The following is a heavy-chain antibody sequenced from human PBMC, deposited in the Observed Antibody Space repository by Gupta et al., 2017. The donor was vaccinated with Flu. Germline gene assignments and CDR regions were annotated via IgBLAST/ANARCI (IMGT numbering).Heavy chain of an antibody. CDR2: ISDSGNTI. CDR3: ARDGSPQWLASFDY. Sequence: EVQLVASGGGLVQPGGSLRLSCATSGFTFSNYEMNWVRQAPGKGLEWVSYISDSGNTIYYADSVKGRFSISRDNAKNSLYLQMNSLRAEDTAVYYCARDGSPQWLASFDYWGQGTLVTVSS. CDR1: GFTFSNYE. J-gene: IGHJ4*02. D-gene: IGHD6-19*01. V-gene: IGHV3-48*03.